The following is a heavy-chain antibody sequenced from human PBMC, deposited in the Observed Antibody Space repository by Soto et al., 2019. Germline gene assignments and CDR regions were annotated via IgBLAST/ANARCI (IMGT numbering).Heavy chain of an antibody. J-gene: IGHJ6*03. CDR3: ARQGPSKVPAARYYMDV. V-gene: IGHV3-33*01. CDR1: GFTFSSYG. CDR2: IWYDGSNK. D-gene: IGHD2-2*01. Sequence: GGSLRLSCAASGFTFSSYGMHWVRQAPGKGLEWVAVIWYDGSNKYYADSVKGRFTISRDNSKNTLYLQMNSLRAEDTAVCYCARQGPSKVPAARYYMDVWGKGTTVTVSS.